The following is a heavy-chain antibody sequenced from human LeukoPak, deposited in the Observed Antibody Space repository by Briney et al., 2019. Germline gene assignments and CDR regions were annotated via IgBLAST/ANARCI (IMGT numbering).Heavy chain of an antibody. V-gene: IGHV4-4*07. CDR2: IYASGTT. J-gene: IGHJ4*02. CDR3: AKDLIAYCSGGSCYSGAPKM. Sequence: SETLSLTCTVSGGSINTYYWSWIRQPAGKGLEWIGRIYASGTTNYNPSLKSRVTMSVDTSKNQISLKLSSVTAADTAVYYCAKDLIAYCSGGSCYSGAPKMWGQGTLVTVSS. CDR1: GGSINTYY. D-gene: IGHD2-15*01.